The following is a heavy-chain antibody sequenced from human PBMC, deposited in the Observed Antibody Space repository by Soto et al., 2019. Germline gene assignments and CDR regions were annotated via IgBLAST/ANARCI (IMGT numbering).Heavy chain of an antibody. V-gene: IGHV4-59*01. CDR3: ARGGGSPGFDY. Sequence: PSETLSLTCTVSGGSISSYYWSWIRQPPGKGLEWIGYIYYSGSTNYNPSLKSRVTISVDTSKNQFSLKLSSVTAADTAVYSCARGGGSPGFDYWGQGTLVTVSS. J-gene: IGHJ4*02. CDR2: IYYSGST. D-gene: IGHD1-26*01. CDR1: GGSISSYY.